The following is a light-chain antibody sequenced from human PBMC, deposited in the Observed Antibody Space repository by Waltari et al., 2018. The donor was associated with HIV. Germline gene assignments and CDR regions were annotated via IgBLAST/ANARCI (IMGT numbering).Light chain of an antibody. CDR1: QSVSSN. CDR3: QQYNNSPGT. CDR2: GAS. J-gene: IGKJ1*01. Sequence: DRVMTQSPATLSVSPGERATLSCRASQSVSSNLAWYQQRPGQAPRLLIYGASTRATGIPARFSGSGSGTEFTLTISSLQSEDLAVYYCQQYNNSPGTFGQGTKVEIK. V-gene: IGKV3-15*01.